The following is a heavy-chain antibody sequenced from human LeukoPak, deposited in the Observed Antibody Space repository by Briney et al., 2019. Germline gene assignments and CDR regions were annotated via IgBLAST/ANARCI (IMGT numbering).Heavy chain of an antibody. D-gene: IGHD3-16*02. Sequence: ASVKVSCKASGYTFKHYDINWVRQAAGQRLEWVGWVNANSGNTGYAQKFRGRVTMTRNTSISTVYMEVNSLTSEDTAVYYCARAPTSVPNYRLDSWGQGTLVAVSS. CDR3: ARAPTSVPNYRLDS. V-gene: IGHV1-8*01. CDR2: VNANSGNT. CDR1: GYTFKHYD. J-gene: IGHJ4*02.